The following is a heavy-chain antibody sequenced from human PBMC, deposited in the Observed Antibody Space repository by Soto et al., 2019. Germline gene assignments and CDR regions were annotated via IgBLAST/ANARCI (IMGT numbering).Heavy chain of an antibody. Sequence: QLQLQESGSGLVKPSQTLSLTCAVSGGSISSGNHSWSWIRQPPGKGLEWIGYIFHSGSTFYKPSLKSRITISVDRSKSQFSLRLSSVTAADTAVYYCARDGFGEFWLDVWGQGITVTVSS. D-gene: IGHD3-10*01. J-gene: IGHJ6*02. CDR3: ARDGFGEFWLDV. CDR2: IFHSGST. CDR1: GGSISSGNHS. V-gene: IGHV4-30-2*01.